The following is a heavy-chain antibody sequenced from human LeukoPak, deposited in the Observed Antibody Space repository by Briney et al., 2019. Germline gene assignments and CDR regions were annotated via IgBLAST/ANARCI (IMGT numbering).Heavy chain of an antibody. CDR1: DHTFTNYG. D-gene: IGHD2-2*01. V-gene: IGHV1-69*06. CDR2: IIPIFGTA. J-gene: IGHJ6*03. CDR3: ARDRGNCSSTSCSSNYYYYYMDV. Sequence: ASVKVSCRASDHTFTNYGISWVRQAPGQGLEWMGGIIPIFGTANYAQKFQGRVTITADKSTSTAYMELSSLRSEDTAVYYCARDRGNCSSTSCSSNYYYYYMDVWGKGTTVTVSS.